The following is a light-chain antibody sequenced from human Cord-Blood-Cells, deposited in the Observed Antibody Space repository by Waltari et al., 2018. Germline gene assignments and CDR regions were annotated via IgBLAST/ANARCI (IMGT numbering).Light chain of an antibody. V-gene: IGLV2-14*01. CDR1: SSDDGGYNY. CDR3: SSYTSSSTYV. CDR2: DVS. Sequence: QSALTQPASVSGSPGQSITISCTGTSSDDGGYNYVAWYQQHPGNAPKLMIYDVSNRPSGVSNRFSGSKSGNTASLTISGLQAEDEADYYCSSYTSSSTYVFGTGTKVTVL. J-gene: IGLJ1*01.